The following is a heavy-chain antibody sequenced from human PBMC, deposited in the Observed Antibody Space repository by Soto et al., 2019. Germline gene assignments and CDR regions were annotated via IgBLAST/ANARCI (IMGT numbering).Heavy chain of an antibody. CDR1: GFSFSTYG. V-gene: IGHV3-30*03. Sequence: SLRLSCAASGFSFSTYGMHWVRQAPGKGLEWVAVVSYDGNTKYYRDSVRGRFTISRDSSKSTLSLEMNSLRGDDTAVYFCARDANIYGLPANYFDSWGQGTQVTVSS. CDR3: ARDANIYGLPANYFDS. J-gene: IGHJ4*02. D-gene: IGHD3-10*01. CDR2: VSYDGNTK.